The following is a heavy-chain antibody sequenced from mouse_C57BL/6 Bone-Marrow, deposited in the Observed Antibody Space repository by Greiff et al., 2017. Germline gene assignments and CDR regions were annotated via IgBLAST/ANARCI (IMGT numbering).Heavy chain of an antibody. Sequence: EVKLVESGGGLVQPGGSLSLSCAASGFTFTDYYMSWVRQPPGKALEWLGFIRNKANGYTTEYSASVKGRFTISRDNSQSILYLQMNALTSEDTANYYCAPSMDYWGQGTSVTVSS. V-gene: IGHV7-3*01. CDR1: GFTFTDYY. J-gene: IGHJ4*01. CDR2: IRNKANGYTT. CDR3: APSMDY.